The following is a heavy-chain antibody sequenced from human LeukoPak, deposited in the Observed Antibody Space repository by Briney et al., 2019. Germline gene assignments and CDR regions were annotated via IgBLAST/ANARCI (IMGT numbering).Heavy chain of an antibody. Sequence: NPGGSLRLSCAASGFTFSNYAMSWVRQAPGKGLEWVSIIGYRGGSIYYAHSVQGRFTISRDNSKNTLSLQMDGLRPEDTAVYYCAKPWGYTRPYYNYMDVWGKGTTVTVSS. CDR1: GFTFSNYA. V-gene: IGHV3-23*01. J-gene: IGHJ6*03. D-gene: IGHD3-16*02. CDR2: IGYRGGSI. CDR3: AKPWGYTRPYYNYMDV.